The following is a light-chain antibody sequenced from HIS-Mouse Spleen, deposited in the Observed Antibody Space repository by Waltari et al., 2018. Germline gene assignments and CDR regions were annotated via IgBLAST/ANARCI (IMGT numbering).Light chain of an antibody. CDR1: SSDVGGYNY. CDR2: DVS. Sequence: QSALTQPASVSGSPGQSITISCTGTSSDVGGYNYVSWYQQHPGKAPKLMIYDVSNRPSGVSNRFSGSKSGNTASLGITGLQTGDEADYYCGTWDSSRLKVFGGGTKLTVL. J-gene: IGLJ2*01. CDR3: GTWDSSRLKV. V-gene: IGLV2-14*03.